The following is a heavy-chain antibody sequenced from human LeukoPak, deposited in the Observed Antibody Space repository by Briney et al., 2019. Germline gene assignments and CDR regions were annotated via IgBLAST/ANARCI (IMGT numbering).Heavy chain of an antibody. V-gene: IGHV3-23*01. D-gene: IGHD2-15*01. J-gene: IGHJ3*02. Sequence: GGSLRLSCAASGFTFSSYAMSWVRQAPGKGLEWVSAISGSGGSTYYADSVKGRFTISRDNSKNTLYLQMNSLRAEDTAVYYCAKDRVFVVVVAAEINDAFDIWDQGTMVTVSS. CDR3: AKDRVFVVVVAAEINDAFDI. CDR2: ISGSGGST. CDR1: GFTFSSYA.